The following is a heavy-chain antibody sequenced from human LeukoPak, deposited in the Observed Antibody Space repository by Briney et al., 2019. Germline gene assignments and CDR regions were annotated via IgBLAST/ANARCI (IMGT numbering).Heavy chain of an antibody. D-gene: IGHD1-20*01. CDR3: ARRITGVLAPFDS. Sequence: SETLSLTCTVSGGSISGYYWGWIRQPPGKGLEWIGEVYHSGTTTYNPSLKSRVTVSADKSENQFSLKLTSVTAADTAIYYCARRITGVLAPFDSWGQGTLVTVSS. CDR1: GGSISGYY. J-gene: IGHJ4*02. CDR2: VYHSGTT. V-gene: IGHV4-34*01.